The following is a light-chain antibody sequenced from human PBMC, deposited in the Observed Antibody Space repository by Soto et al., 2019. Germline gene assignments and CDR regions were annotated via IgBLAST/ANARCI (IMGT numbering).Light chain of an antibody. CDR1: QSVSSY. CDR2: DAS. CDR3: QQYNNWPWT. V-gene: IGKV3-11*01. Sequence: EIVLTQSPATLSLSPGERATLSCRASQSVSSYLAWYQQKPGQAPRLLIYDASNKATGIPARFSGSGSGTDFTLTISSLEPEDFGVYYCQQYNNWPWTFGQGTKLEIK. J-gene: IGKJ2*01.